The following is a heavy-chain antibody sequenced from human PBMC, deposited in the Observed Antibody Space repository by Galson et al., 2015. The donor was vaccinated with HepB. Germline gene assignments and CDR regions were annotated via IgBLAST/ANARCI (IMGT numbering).Heavy chain of an antibody. CDR1: GYTFTSYG. Sequence: SVKVSCKASGYTFTSYGVSWVRQAPGQGLEWMGWISAYNGNTNSAQKLQGRVTMTTDTSTSTAYMELRSLRSDDTAVYYCARDTHSWYSSGWYEVYYGMDVWGQGTTDTVSS. V-gene: IGHV1-18*04. CDR2: ISAYNGNT. CDR3: ARDTHSWYSSGWYEVYYGMDV. J-gene: IGHJ6*02. D-gene: IGHD6-19*01.